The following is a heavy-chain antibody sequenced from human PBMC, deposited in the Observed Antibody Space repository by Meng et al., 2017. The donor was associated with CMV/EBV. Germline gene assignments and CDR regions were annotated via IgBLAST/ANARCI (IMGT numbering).Heavy chain of an antibody. CDR3: ARDWADGFDY. Sequence: GGPLRLSCAASGFAFSRFWMTWVRQPPGKGLEFVANIKDNGGVKEYADSLKGRFTISRDNARNSVYLQMTNVRAEDTAVYFCARDWADGFDYWGQGVLVTVSS. CDR1: GFAFSRFW. D-gene: IGHD3-16*01. CDR2: IKDNGGVK. V-gene: IGHV3-7*01. J-gene: IGHJ4*02.